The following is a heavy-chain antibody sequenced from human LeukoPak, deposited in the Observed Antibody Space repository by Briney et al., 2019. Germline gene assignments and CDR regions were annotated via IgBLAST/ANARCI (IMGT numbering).Heavy chain of an antibody. CDR3: ARSTRYYYGSGSSDP. Sequence: APVKVSCKASGYTFTSYDINWVRQATGQGLEWMGWMNPNSGNTGYAQEFQGRVTMTRNTSMSTAYMELSSLRSEDTAVYYCARSTRYYYGSGSSDPWGQGTLVTVSS. CDR1: GYTFTSYD. D-gene: IGHD3-10*01. CDR2: MNPNSGNT. V-gene: IGHV1-8*01. J-gene: IGHJ5*02.